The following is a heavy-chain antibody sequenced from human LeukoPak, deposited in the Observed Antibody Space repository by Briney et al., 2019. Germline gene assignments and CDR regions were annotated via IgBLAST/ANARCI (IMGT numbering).Heavy chain of an antibody. CDR3: ARGKYCTSTSCYNPVDYFEY. CDR2: ISYDGSNK. CDR1: GFTFSSYA. D-gene: IGHD2-2*02. V-gene: IGHV3-30-3*01. J-gene: IGHJ4*02. Sequence: GRSLRLSCAASGFTFSSYAMHWVRQAPGKGLEWVAVISYDGSNKYYADSVKGRFTISRDNSKNTLYLQMNSLRAEDTAVYYCARGKYCTSTSCYNPVDYFEYWGQGTLVTVSS.